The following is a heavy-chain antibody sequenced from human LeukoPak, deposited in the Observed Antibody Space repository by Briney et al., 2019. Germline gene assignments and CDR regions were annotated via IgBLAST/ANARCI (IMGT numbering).Heavy chain of an antibody. D-gene: IGHD2-15*01. V-gene: IGHV3-7*01. Sequence: PGGSLRLSCAASGFTFRNYWMGWVRQAPGKGLEWVANTKPDGSAEYYADSVRGRFTTSRDNANNFLYLQMNSLRAEDTAVYYCARDGGLNTIFDYWGQGTLVTVSS. CDR3: ARDGGLNTIFDY. CDR1: GFTFRNYW. CDR2: TKPDGSAE. J-gene: IGHJ4*02.